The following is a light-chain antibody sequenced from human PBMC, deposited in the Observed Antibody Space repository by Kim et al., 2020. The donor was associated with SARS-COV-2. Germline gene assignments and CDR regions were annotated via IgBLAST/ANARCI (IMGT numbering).Light chain of an antibody. Sequence: LSPGESATLCCSASQSVSSSYIAWYQKQPGQAPRLINYSASSSATGIPDRISGSGSGTDFTLTISRLEPEDFAVYCCQQYGSSPYTFGQGTKLEI. J-gene: IGKJ2*01. CDR1: QSVSSSY. CDR2: SAS. CDR3: QQYGSSPYT. V-gene: IGKV3-20*01.